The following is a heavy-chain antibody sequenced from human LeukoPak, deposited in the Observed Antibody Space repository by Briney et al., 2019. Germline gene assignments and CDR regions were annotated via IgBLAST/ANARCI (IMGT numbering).Heavy chain of an antibody. V-gene: IGHV1-8*03. J-gene: IGHJ6*03. CDR2: MNPTSGNT. Sequence: GASVKVSCKASGYTFTSYDINWVRQATGQGLEWMGWMNPTSGNTGYAQKFQGRVTITRNTSISTAYMVLCSLRSEDTAVYYCARGRGSSSNYYYYYMDVWGKGTTVTVSS. CDR1: GYTFTSYD. CDR3: ARGRGSSSNYYYYYMDV. D-gene: IGHD6-6*01.